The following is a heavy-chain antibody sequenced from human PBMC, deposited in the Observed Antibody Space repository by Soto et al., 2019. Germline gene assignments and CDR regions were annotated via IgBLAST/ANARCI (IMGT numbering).Heavy chain of an antibody. CDR3: AHKGPEDWPLDY. J-gene: IGHJ4*02. Sequence: QITLKESGPTLVRPTQTLTLTCAFSGFSLSTSGVGVGWIRQPPGKALEWLAVIYWDDSKHYSPSLRSRLTITTDTAKTQVVLTMTTMDPMDTGTYYCAHKGPEDWPLDYWGQGTLVTVSS. CDR2: IYWDDSK. D-gene: IGHD3-9*01. V-gene: IGHV2-5*02. CDR1: GFSLSTSGVG.